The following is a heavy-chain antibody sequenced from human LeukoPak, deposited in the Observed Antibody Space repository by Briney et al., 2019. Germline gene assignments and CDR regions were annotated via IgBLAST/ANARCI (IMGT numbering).Heavy chain of an antibody. D-gene: IGHD6-19*01. Sequence: GGSLRLSCAASGFTFSSYSMQWVRQAPAKGLGWVAVIWYDGSNKYYADSVKGRFTISRDNSKNTLYLQMNSLRAEDTAVYYCARDPPGPEGIAVAGHFDYWGQGTLVTVSS. CDR3: ARDPPGPEGIAVAGHFDY. J-gene: IGHJ4*02. CDR2: IWYDGSNK. V-gene: IGHV3-33*01. CDR1: GFTFSSYS.